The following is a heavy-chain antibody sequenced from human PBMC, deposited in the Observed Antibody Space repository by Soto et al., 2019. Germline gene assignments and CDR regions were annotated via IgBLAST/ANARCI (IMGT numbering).Heavy chain of an antibody. D-gene: IGHD3-22*01. CDR1: GFSFSSHW. V-gene: IGHV3-74*01. J-gene: IGHJ4*02. Sequence: PGGSLRLSCTASGFSFSSHWMHWVRQAPGKGLIWVSRINTDGTTTNYADSVKGRFTVSRDNAKNTLYLQMNSLRAEDTAVYYCATFGTYYDTSGYRCWGQGALGTVSS. CDR3: ATFGTYYDTSGYRC. CDR2: INTDGTTT.